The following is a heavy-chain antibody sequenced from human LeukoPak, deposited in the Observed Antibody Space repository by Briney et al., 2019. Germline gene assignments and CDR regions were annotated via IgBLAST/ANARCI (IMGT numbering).Heavy chain of an antibody. CDR1: GYSISSGYY. J-gene: IGHJ4*02. V-gene: IGHV4-38-2*02. D-gene: IGHD5-18*01. CDR3: ASGYSYGHPDY. Sequence: SETLSLTCTVSGYSISSGYYWGWIRQPPGKGLEWIGSIYHSGSTYYNPSLKSRVTISVDTSKNQFSLKLSSVTAADTAVYYCASGYSYGHPDYWGQGTLVTVSS. CDR2: IYHSGST.